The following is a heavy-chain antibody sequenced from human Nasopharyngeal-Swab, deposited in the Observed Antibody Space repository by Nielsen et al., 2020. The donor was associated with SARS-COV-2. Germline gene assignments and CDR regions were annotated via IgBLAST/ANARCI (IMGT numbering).Heavy chain of an antibody. CDR3: ARVLYNYYYYYMDV. D-gene: IGHD1-1*01. V-gene: IGHV4-38-2*02. CDR2: IYHSRST. J-gene: IGHJ6*03. Sequence: WIRQPPGKGLEWIGSIYHSRSTYYNPSLKSRVTISVDTSKNQFSLKLSSVTAADTAVYYCARVLYNYYYYYMDVRGKGTTVTVSS.